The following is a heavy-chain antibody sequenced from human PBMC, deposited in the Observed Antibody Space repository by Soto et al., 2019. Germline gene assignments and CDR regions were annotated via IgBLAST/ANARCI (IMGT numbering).Heavy chain of an antibody. V-gene: IGHV3-30*18. D-gene: IGHD3-10*02. Sequence: QVQVMESGGGVVQPGRSLRLSCAASGFTVTSYGMHWVRQAPGKGLEWVAVLSADGTEKHYIDSVQGRFTISRDTSRNTLYLQMNSLRDEDTAVYFCTKQHKVGSYFEHWGQGALVTVSS. CDR3: TKQHKVGSYFEH. CDR2: LSADGTEK. J-gene: IGHJ4*02. CDR1: GFTVTSYG.